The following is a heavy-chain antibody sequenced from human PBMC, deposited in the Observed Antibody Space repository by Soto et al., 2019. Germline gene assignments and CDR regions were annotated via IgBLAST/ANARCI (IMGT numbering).Heavy chain of an antibody. D-gene: IGHD6-19*01. CDR2: IIPIFGTA. V-gene: IGHV1-69*13. CDR1: GGTFSSYS. CDR3: ARVRGGSGPNWFDP. J-gene: IGHJ5*02. Sequence: SVKVSSKASGGTFSSYSISLVRQPPGQGLEWMGGIIPIFGTANYAQKFQGRVTITADASTSTAYMELSSLRSEDTAVYYCARVRGGSGPNWFDPWGQGTLVTVSS.